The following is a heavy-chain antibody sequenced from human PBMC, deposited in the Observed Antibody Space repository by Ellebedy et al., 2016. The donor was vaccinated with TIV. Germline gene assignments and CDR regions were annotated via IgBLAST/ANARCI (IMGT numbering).Heavy chain of an antibody. J-gene: IGHJ4*02. CDR1: GFTFSTYA. V-gene: IGHV3-23*01. Sequence: GESLKISCAASGFTFSTYAMAWVRQAPGKGLEWVSGITPSGADTYYADSVKGRFTISRDNSKSTLYLEMKSLRVEDTAVYYCAREQSPYYEILTGSFDYWGQGALVTVSS. D-gene: IGHD3-9*01. CDR3: AREQSPYYEILTGSFDY. CDR2: ITPSGADT.